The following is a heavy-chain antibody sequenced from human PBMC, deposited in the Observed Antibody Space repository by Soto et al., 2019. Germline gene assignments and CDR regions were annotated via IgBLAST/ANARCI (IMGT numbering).Heavy chain of an antibody. CDR3: ARGRGDFHY. V-gene: IGHV4-34*01. CDR1: GGSFSGYY. CDR2: VNDSGSP. J-gene: IGHJ4*02. Sequence: SETLSLTCAGNGGSFSGYYWAWIRQSPGKGLEWIGEVNDSGSPNYTPSLKRRVTISLDTSKKQFSLRLSLVTAADTAVYYCARGRGDFHYWGQGTLVT. D-gene: IGHD3-16*01.